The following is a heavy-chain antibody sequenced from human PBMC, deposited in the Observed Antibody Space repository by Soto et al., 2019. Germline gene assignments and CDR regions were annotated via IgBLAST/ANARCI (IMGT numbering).Heavy chain of an antibody. CDR2: INPGGVST. CDR3: ARGGNGDNVGYWYFDL. J-gene: IGHJ2*01. V-gene: IGHV1-46*01. CDR1: GYTFTTYY. D-gene: IGHD4-17*01. Sequence: QVQLVQSGAEVKKPGASVEVTCKASGYTFTTYYIHWVRHAPGQGLEWMGVINPGGVSTKYAQKFQDRVTMTSGTSTSTVYMDLSRLRSDDTAVYFCARGGNGDNVGYWYFDLWGRGTQVTVSP.